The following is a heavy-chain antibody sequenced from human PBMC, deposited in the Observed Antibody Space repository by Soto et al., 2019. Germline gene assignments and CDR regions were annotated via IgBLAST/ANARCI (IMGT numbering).Heavy chain of an antibody. Sequence: QVRLVQSGAEVKKTGSSVKVSCEASGTTFSNFAIGWVRQAPGHGPECMGGIILPFGTPNYAQKFQGRVTISADESMTTAYMELRGLQSEDTAVYYCVRGPDYEGYFDYWGQGTLVTVSS. CDR2: IILPFGTP. CDR3: VRGPDYEGYFDY. V-gene: IGHV1-69*12. D-gene: IGHD3-22*01. CDR1: GTTFSNFA. J-gene: IGHJ4*02.